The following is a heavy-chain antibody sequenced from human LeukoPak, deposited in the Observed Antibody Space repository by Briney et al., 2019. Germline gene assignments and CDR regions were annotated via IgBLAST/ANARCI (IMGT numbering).Heavy chain of an antibody. V-gene: IGHV3-23*01. CDR2: ITGGGRT. D-gene: IGHD4-17*01. CDR3: ARDPNGDYIGAFDF. J-gene: IGHJ3*01. CDR1: GFTFNNYA. Sequence: GGSLRLSCAASGFTFNNYALMWVRQAQGQGLEWVSAITGGGRTYYADSVKGRFTISRDNSKNTLYLQMNSLRAEDTALYFCARDPNGDYIGAFDFLGQGTVVTVSS.